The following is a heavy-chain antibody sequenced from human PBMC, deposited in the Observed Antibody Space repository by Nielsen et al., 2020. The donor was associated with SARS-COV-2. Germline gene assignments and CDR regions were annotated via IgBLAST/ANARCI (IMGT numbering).Heavy chain of an antibody. CDR2: ISSSGSTI. CDR1: GFTFSDYY. CDR3: AKEGYCSSTSCYRSYYYYYMDI. V-gene: IGHV3-11*04. J-gene: IGHJ6*03. Sequence: GGSLRLSCAASGFTFSDYYMSWIRQAPGKGLEWVSYISSSGSTIYYADSVKGRFTISRDNAKNSLYLQMNSLRAEDTAVYYCAKEGYCSSTSCYRSYYYYYMDIWGKGTTVTVSS. D-gene: IGHD2-2*01.